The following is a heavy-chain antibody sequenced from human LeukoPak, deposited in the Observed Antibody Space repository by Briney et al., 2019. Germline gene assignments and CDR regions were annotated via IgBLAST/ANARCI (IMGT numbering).Heavy chain of an antibody. CDR2: ISTYNGDT. J-gene: IGHJ4*02. Sequence: GASVKVSCKTSGYSFTHYAISWVRQAPGQGLEWMGWISTYNGDTKYAQKLQGRFTMTSGTSTSTVYMELRSLTSDDTAVYYCARDPSNTSGWYIYFDFWGQGTLVTVSS. V-gene: IGHV1-18*01. D-gene: IGHD6-19*01. CDR1: GYSFTHYA. CDR3: ARDPSNTSGWYIYFDF.